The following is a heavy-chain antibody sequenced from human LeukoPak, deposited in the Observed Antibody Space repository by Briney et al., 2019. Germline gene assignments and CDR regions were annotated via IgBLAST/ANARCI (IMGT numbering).Heavy chain of an antibody. CDR1: GGTFSSYA. D-gene: IGHD4-17*01. Sequence: ASVKVSCKASGGTFSSYAISWVRQAPGQGLEWMGGIIPIFGTANYAQKFQGRVTITADKSTSTAYMELSSLRSDDTAVYYCARDYGDYGDAFDIWGQGTMVTVSS. V-gene: IGHV1-69*06. J-gene: IGHJ3*02. CDR2: IIPIFGTA. CDR3: ARDYGDYGDAFDI.